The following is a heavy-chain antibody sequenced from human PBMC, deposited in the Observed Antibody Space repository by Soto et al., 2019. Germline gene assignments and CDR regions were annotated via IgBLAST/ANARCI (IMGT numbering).Heavy chain of an antibody. V-gene: IGHV4-38-2*01. Sequence: XTLSLTCVVSSXVLESGQYWGWVLQPPVKCLEWVGSIYDSGTTYYNPSLRSRVTISAETSNNRFSLSPTSVNAAETAVYYLARSPQYYTPGSSPVDYWGPGTMVPVS. CDR3: ARSPQYYTPGSSPVDY. D-gene: IGHD3-3*01. CDR2: IYDSGTT. J-gene: IGHJ3*01. CDR1: SXVLESGQY.